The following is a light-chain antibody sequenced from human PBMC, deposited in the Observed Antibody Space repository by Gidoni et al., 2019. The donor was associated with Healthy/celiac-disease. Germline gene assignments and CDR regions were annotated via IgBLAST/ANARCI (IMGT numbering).Light chain of an antibody. CDR1: QSVSSY. CDR2: DAS. CDR3: QQRSNWPST. J-gene: IGKJ4*01. Sequence: IVFTQSPATLSLSPGERATLSCRASQSVSSYLAWYQQKPGQAPRLLIYDASNRATGIPARFSGSGSGTDFTLTISSLEPEDFAVYYCQQRSNWPSTFGGGTKLEIK. V-gene: IGKV3-11*01.